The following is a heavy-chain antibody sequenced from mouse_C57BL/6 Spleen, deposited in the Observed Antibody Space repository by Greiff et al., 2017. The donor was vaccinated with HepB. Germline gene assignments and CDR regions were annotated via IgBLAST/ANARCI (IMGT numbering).Heavy chain of an antibody. Sequence: VQLQQPGAELVKPGASVKMSCKASGYTFTSYWITWVKQRPGQGLEWIGDIYPGSGSTNYNEKFKSKATLTVDTSSSTAYMQLSSLTSEDSAVYYCARFVYDYDYYYAMDYWGQGTSVTVSS. D-gene: IGHD2-4*01. CDR2: IYPGSGST. J-gene: IGHJ4*01. V-gene: IGHV1-55*01. CDR3: ARFVYDYDYYYAMDY. CDR1: GYTFTSYW.